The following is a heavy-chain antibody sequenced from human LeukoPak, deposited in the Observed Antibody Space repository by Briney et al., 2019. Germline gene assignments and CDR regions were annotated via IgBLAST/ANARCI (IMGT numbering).Heavy chain of an antibody. CDR3: VRAAAGTGGLDY. Sequence: SETLSLTCTVSGGSISSYYWSWIRQPPGKGLEWIGYIYYSGSTNYNPSLKSRVTISVDTSKNQFSLKLSSVTAADTAVYYCVRAAAGTGGLDYWGQGTLVTVSS. V-gene: IGHV4-59*01. D-gene: IGHD6-13*01. J-gene: IGHJ4*02. CDR1: GGSISSYY. CDR2: IYYSGST.